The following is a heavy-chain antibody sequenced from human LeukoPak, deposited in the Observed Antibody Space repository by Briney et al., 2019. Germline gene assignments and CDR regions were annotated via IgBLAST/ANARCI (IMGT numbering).Heavy chain of an antibody. CDR1: GFTFSSYG. CDR2: IWYDGSNK. V-gene: IGHV3-33*01. J-gene: IGHJ3*02. D-gene: IGHD1-26*01. CDR3: ARDGGSGDAFDI. Sequence: GGSLRLSCAASGFTFSSYGMHRVRQAPGKGREWVAVIWYDGSNKYYADSVKGRFTISRDNSKNTLYLQMNSLRAEDTAVYYCARDGGSGDAFDIWGQGTMVTVSS.